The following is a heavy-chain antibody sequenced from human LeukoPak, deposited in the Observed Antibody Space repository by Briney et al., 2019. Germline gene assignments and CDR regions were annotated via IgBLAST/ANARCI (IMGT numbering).Heavy chain of an antibody. Sequence: GSLRLSCAASGFTFRNYAMSWVRQPPGKGLEWIGEIYHSGSTNYNPSLKSRVTISVDKSKDQFSLKLSSVTAADTAVYYCARGFGQQLGLWGQGTLVTVSS. CDR3: ARGFGQQLGL. V-gene: IGHV4-4*02. D-gene: IGHD3-16*01. J-gene: IGHJ4*02. CDR2: IYHSGST. CDR1: GFTFRNYAM.